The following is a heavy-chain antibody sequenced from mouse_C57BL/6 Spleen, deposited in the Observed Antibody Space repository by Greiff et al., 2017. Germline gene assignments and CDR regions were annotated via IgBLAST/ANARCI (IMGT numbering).Heavy chain of an antibody. CDR1: GYAFSSSW. D-gene: IGHD2-10*02. J-gene: IGHJ4*01. CDR2: IYPGDGDT. V-gene: IGHV1-82*01. CDR3: SRERNLATRDAMDY. Sequence: QVQLKQSGPELVKPGASVKISCKASGYAFSSSWMNWVKQRPGKGLEWIGRIYPGDGDTNYNGKFKGKATLTADKTSSTAYMQLSSLTSEDSAVYFCSRERNLATRDAMDYWGQGTSVTVSS.